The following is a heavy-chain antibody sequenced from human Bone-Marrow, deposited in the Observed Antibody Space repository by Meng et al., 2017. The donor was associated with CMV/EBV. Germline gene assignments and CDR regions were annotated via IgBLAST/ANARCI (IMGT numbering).Heavy chain of an antibody. CDR2: IYFGGGT. CDR3: ARVNPIWLTGTSYYYYGMDV. D-gene: IGHD1-20*01. Sequence: GGSLRLSCVASGFTVSSIYMTWFRQAPGKGPEWVSVIYFGGGTYHADSVKGRFTISTDNSKNTLYLQMNNLRPEDTAVYYCARVNPIWLTGTSYYYYGMDVWGQGTTVTVSS. CDR1: GFTVSSIY. V-gene: IGHV3-66*02. J-gene: IGHJ6*02.